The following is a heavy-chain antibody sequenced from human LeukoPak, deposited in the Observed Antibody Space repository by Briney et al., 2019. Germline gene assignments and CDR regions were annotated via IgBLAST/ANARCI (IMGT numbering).Heavy chain of an antibody. CDR2: IKQDGSEK. CDR1: GFTFSSYA. V-gene: IGHV3-7*01. Sequence: GGSLRLSCAASGFTFSSYAMSWVRQAPGKGLEWVANIKQDGSEKYYVDSVKGRFTISRDNAKNSLYLQMNSLRAEDTAVYYCARDGDWSGWANDAFDIWGQGTMVTVSS. J-gene: IGHJ3*02. D-gene: IGHD3-3*01. CDR3: ARDGDWSGWANDAFDI.